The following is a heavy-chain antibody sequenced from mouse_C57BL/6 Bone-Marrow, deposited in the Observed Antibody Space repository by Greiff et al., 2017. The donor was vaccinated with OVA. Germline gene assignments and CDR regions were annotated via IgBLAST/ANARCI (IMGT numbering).Heavy chain of an antibody. J-gene: IGHJ2*01. V-gene: IGHV1-4*01. Sequence: QVQLKESGAELARPGASVKMSCKASGYTFTSYTMHWVKQRPGQGLEWIGYINPSSGYTKYNQKFKDKATLTADKSSSTAYMQLSSLTSEDSAVYYCARPSFITTVVADYWGQGTTLTVSS. CDR2: INPSSGYT. D-gene: IGHD1-1*01. CDR3: ARPSFITTVVADY. CDR1: GYTFTSYT.